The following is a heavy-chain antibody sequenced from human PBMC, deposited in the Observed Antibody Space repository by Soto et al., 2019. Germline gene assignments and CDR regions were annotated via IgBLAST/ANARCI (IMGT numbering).Heavy chain of an antibody. Sequence: GGSLRLSCAASGFTFSSYSMNWVRQAPGKGLEWVSSISSSSSYIYYADSVKGRFTISRDNAKNSLYLQMNRLRAEDTAVYYCARETRPYGSGSYYYYGMDVWGQGTTVTVSS. CDR1: GFTFSSYS. J-gene: IGHJ6*02. CDR2: ISSSSSYI. CDR3: ARETRPYGSGSYYYYGMDV. V-gene: IGHV3-21*01. D-gene: IGHD3-10*01.